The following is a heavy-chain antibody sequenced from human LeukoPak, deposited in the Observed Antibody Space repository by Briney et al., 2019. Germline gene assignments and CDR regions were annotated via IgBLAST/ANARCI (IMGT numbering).Heavy chain of an antibody. J-gene: IGHJ4*02. CDR3: AVSSSWYLPFDY. Sequence: SQTLSLTCTVSGGSISSGSYYWSWIRQPAGKGLEWIGRIYSSGSTNHNPSLKSRVTISVDRSKNQFSLKLRSVTAADTAVYYCAVSSSWYLPFDYWGQGTLVTVSS. V-gene: IGHV4-61*02. CDR1: GGSISSGSYY. CDR2: IYSSGST. D-gene: IGHD6-13*01.